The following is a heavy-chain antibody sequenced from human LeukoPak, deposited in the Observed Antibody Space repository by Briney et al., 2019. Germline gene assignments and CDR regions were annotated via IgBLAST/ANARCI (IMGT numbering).Heavy chain of an antibody. V-gene: IGHV4-39*07. CDR3: AREVVVAAEPRFDH. Sequence: GSLRLSCAASEFTFSSYSMNWVRQPPGKGLEWIGTFFYSGSTYYNPSLKSRVTISGDTSKNQFSLNLTSVTAADTAVYYCAREVVVAAEPRFDHWGQGTLVTVSS. CDR1: EFTFSSYS. D-gene: IGHD2-15*01. J-gene: IGHJ4*02. CDR2: FFYSGST.